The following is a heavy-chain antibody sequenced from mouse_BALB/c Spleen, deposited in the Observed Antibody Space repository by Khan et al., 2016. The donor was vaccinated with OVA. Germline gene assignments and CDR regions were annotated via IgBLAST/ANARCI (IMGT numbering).Heavy chain of an antibody. V-gene: IGHV1-77*01. CDR1: GFTFTDYN. J-gene: IGHJ3*01. CDR2: IYPGSGNT. CDR3: AREWGAWFPY. Sequence: QVQLKQSGGELVGPGASVKLSCKASGFTFTDYNINWVKQRPGKGLEWLGEIYPGSGNTYYNEKFTGKANLTADKSSSTALMQLSILKYEDSAVDFCAREWGAWFPYGGQGTLVTVSA.